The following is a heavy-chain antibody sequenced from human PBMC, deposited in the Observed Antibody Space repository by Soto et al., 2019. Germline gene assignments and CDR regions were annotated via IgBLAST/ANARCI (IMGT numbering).Heavy chain of an antibody. D-gene: IGHD5-12*01. J-gene: IGHJ2*01. CDR3: ARGNHRWLQLWYFDL. Sequence: QVQLVQSGAEVKKPGSSVKVSCKASGGTFSSYAISWVRQAPGQGLEWMGGIIPIFGTVNYAHKFQGRVTITADESTRTAYMELSSLRSEDTAVYSCARGNHRWLQLWYFDLGGRGTLVTVSS. CDR1: GGTFSSYA. V-gene: IGHV1-69*12. CDR2: IIPIFGTV.